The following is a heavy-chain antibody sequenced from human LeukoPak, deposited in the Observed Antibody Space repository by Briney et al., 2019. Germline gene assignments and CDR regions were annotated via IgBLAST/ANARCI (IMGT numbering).Heavy chain of an antibody. CDR1: GGTFSSYA. CDR2: IIPIFGTA. J-gene: IGHJ4*02. V-gene: IGHV1-69*06. Sequence: SVKVSCKASGGTFSSYAISWVRQAPGQGLEWMGGIIPIFGTANYAQKFQGRVTMTEDTSTDTAYMELSSLRSEDTAVYYCARYIVVVPAAQAAPNFYFDYWGQGTLITVSS. CDR3: ARYIVVVPAAQAAPNFYFDY. D-gene: IGHD2-2*01.